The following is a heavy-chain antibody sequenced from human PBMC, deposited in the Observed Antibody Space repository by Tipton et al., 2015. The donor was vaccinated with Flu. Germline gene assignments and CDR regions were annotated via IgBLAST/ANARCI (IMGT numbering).Heavy chain of an antibody. D-gene: IGHD1-7*01. J-gene: IGHJ4*02. CDR3: ARGSITGTTTD. V-gene: IGHV3-66*01. Sequence: GSLRLSCVASGFTVSSNYMSWVRQAPGKGLEWVSVIYSDDATYYADSVKGRFTISRDNSKNTLYLQMKSLRAEDTAVYYCARGSITGTTTDWGQGTLVTVSS. CDR2: IYSDDAT. CDR1: GFTVSSNY.